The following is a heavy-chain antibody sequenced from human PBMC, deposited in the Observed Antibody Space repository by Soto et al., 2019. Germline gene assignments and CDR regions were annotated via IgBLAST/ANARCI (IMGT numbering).Heavy chain of an antibody. V-gene: IGHV4-59*01. D-gene: IGHD5-12*01. Sequence: PETLSLSYTVFGGYISSYCWIWIRKPPGKGLEWIGYIYYSGSTNYNPSLKSRVTISVDTSKNQFSLKLSSVTAADTAVYYCARGVEHYKESGYVGYYFDYWVQGTLVTVTS. CDR2: IYYSGST. J-gene: IGHJ4*02. CDR1: GGYISSYC. CDR3: ARGVEHYKESGYVGYYFDY.